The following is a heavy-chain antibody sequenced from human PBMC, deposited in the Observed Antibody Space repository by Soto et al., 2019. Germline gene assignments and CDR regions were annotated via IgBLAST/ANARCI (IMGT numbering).Heavy chain of an antibody. CDR1: GFTIPDYG. D-gene: IGHD1-1*01. J-gene: IGHJ4*02. CDR2: FTGGHGKT. CDR3: TRWNGFGDS. Sequence: EVQLLESGGGSVQPGGSPKLSCVDSGFTIPDYGVTWVRQPPGKGLEWVSGFTGGHGKTFYADSVRGRFTISREDSRNTVYLQMDSLGVEDTAVYYCTRWNGFGDSWGQGTLVTVSS. V-gene: IGHV3-23*01.